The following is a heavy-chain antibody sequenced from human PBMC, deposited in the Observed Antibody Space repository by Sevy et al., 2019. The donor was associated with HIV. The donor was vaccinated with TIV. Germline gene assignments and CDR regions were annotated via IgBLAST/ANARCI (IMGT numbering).Heavy chain of an antibody. D-gene: IGHD1-1*01. J-gene: IGHJ4*02. Sequence: ASVKVSCKASGGTFSSYAISWVRQAPGQGLEWMGGIIPIFGTANYAQKFQGRVTITADKSTGTAYMELSSLRSEDTAVYYCDFLGTSPGTDDYWGQGTLVTVSS. CDR3: DFLGTSPGTDDY. CDR1: GGTFSSYA. V-gene: IGHV1-69*06. CDR2: IIPIFGTA.